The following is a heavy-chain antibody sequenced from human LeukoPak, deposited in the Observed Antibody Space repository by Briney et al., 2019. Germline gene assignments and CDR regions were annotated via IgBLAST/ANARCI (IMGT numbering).Heavy chain of an antibody. V-gene: IGHV3-30*04. D-gene: IGHD1-26*01. Sequence: GGSLRLFCAASGFTFSSYAMHWVRQAPGKGLEWVAVISYDGNIKYYTDSVKGRFTISRDNSKNTLYLQMNSLRAEDTAVYYCARDYLMGGTTGKAFDIWGQGTMVTISS. CDR1: GFTFSSYA. J-gene: IGHJ3*02. CDR2: ISYDGNIK. CDR3: ARDYLMGGTTGKAFDI.